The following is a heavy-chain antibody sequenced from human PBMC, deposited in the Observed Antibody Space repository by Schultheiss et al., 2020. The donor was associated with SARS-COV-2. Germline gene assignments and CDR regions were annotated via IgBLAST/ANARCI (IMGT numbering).Heavy chain of an antibody. CDR1: GGSISSYY. Sequence: SCTVSGGSISSYYWSWIRQPAGKGLEWIGRIFTSGTTNYNPSLKSRVTISVDTSKNQFSLKLSSVTAADTAVYYCAREDGDYVPTSTYYYGMDVWGQGTTVTVSS. CDR2: IFTSGTT. CDR3: AREDGDYVPTSTYYYGMDV. D-gene: IGHD4-17*01. J-gene: IGHJ6*02. V-gene: IGHV4-4*07.